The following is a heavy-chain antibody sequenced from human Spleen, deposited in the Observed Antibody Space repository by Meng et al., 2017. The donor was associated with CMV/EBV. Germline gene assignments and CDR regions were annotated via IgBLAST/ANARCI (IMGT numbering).Heavy chain of an antibody. CDR1: GFNFDDYG. CDR3: VRGLGASGSYSDY. Sequence: CAASGFNFDDYGMSWVRQAPGKGLEWVSGINWDGVITAYADSVKGRFTISRDNAKNSLYLQMNSLRAEDTALYYCVRGLGASGSYSDYWGQGTLVTVSS. J-gene: IGHJ4*02. CDR2: INWDGVIT. D-gene: IGHD1-26*01. V-gene: IGHV3-20*04.